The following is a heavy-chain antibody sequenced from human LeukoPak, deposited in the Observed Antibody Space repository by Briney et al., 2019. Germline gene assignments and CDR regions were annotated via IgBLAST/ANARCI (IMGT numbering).Heavy chain of an antibody. CDR3: ARVVPRSEGYSGCDWQLDLSGYYFDY. CDR1: GFTFSSSA. CDR2: IVIGSGNT. V-gene: IGHV1-58*02. Sequence: SVKVSCKASGFTFSSSAMQWVRQARGQRLEWIGWIVIGSGNTNYAQKFQERVTITRDMSTSTAYMDLSSLRSEDTAVYYCARVVPRSEGYSGCDWQLDLSGYYFDYWGQGTLVTVSS. D-gene: IGHD5-12*01. J-gene: IGHJ4*02.